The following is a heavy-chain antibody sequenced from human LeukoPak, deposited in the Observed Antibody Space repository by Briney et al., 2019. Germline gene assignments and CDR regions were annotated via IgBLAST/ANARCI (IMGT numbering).Heavy chain of an antibody. D-gene: IGHD4-17*01. CDR1: GFTLTTYS. V-gene: IGHV3-48*04. Sequence: GGSLRLSCEAWGFTLTTYSMTWVRQAPGKGLEWVSIISSGSSAIFSGDALKGRYNIYRDDAKNLLYLAMNSLRAEDTAVYYCARGHTAVTRHFDFWGQGTLVTVSS. J-gene: IGHJ4*02. CDR3: ARGHTAVTRHFDF. CDR2: ISSGSSAI.